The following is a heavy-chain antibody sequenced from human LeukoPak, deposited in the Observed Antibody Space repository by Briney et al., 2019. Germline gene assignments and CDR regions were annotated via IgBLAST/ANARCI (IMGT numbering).Heavy chain of an antibody. V-gene: IGHV5-51*01. Sequence: GESLKISRKGSGYTFTTYWIGWVRQMPGKGLEWMGIIYPDDSDTRYSPSFQGQVTISADKSISTAYLQWSSLKASDTAMYYCARLLYYYDSSGYYYAPKAFDIWGQGTMVTVSS. J-gene: IGHJ3*02. CDR3: ARLLYYYDSSGYYYAPKAFDI. CDR2: IYPDDSDT. CDR1: GYTFTTYW. D-gene: IGHD3-22*01.